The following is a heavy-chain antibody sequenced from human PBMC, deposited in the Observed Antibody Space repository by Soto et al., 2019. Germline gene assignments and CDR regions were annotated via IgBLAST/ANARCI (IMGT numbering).Heavy chain of an antibody. CDR1: GGSVSSYY. Sequence: NPSETLSLTCTVSGGSVSSYYWNWFRQPPGKGLEWIGYIYYSGSTYYNPSLKSRVTISVDTSKNQFSLKLSSVTAADTAVYYCARLGAQEIDPWGQGTLLTVSS. CDR2: IYYSGST. J-gene: IGHJ5*02. D-gene: IGHD3-16*01. CDR3: ARLGAQEIDP. V-gene: IGHV4-59*08.